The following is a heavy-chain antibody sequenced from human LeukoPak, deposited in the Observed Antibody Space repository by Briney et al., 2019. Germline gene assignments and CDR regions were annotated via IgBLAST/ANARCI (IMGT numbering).Heavy chain of an antibody. V-gene: IGHV4-34*01. D-gene: IGHD3-3*01. CDR2: INHSGST. CDR3: ARDALTIFGVVMFDY. J-gene: IGHJ4*02. Sequence: SETLSLTCAVYSEPFIGYYWSWIRQPPGKGLESIGEINHSGSTKYNPSLKSRVTMSVDTSKNQFSLKLSSVTAADTAVYYCARDALTIFGVVMFDYWGQGTLVTVSS. CDR1: SEPFIGYY.